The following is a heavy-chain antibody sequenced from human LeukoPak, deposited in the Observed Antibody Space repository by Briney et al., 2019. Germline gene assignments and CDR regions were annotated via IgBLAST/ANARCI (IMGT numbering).Heavy chain of an antibody. J-gene: IGHJ4*02. CDR1: GFTFSSSW. V-gene: IGHV3-7*01. D-gene: IGHD3-3*01. Sequence: PGGSLRLSCAASGFTFSSSWMSWVRQAPGKGLEYVANIKRDESEIYYVASVRGRITISSDNANNSLYLQMKSLRVEDTAVYYCARGDSWSGPRGLDHWGQGTLVTVSS. CDR3: ARGDSWSGPRGLDH. CDR2: IKRDESEI.